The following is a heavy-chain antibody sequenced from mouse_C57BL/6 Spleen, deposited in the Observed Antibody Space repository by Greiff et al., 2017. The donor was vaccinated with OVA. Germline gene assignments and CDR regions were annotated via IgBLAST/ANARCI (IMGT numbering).Heavy chain of an antibody. D-gene: IGHD1-1*01. V-gene: IGHV1-80*01. Sequence: QVQLQQPGAELVKPGASVKISCKASGYAFSSYWMNWVKQRPGKGLEWIGQIYPGDGDTNYNGKFKGKATLTADKSSSTAYMQLSSLTSEDSAVYFCARSGNYYGSSPFDYWGQGTTLTVSS. CDR1: GYAFSSYW. J-gene: IGHJ2*01. CDR3: ARSGNYYGSSPFDY. CDR2: IYPGDGDT.